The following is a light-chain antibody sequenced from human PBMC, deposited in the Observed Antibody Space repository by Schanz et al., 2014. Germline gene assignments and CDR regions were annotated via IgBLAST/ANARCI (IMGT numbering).Light chain of an antibody. J-gene: IGLJ3*02. Sequence: QSALTQPASVSGSPGQSITISCTGTSSDVGGYNYVSWYQQHPGKAPKLIIYEGSARASGLFNRFSGSKSGNTASLTISGLQAEDEADYYCSSHTTDTTWLFGGGTKLTVL. CDR3: SSHTTDTTWL. CDR2: EGS. V-gene: IGLV2-14*01. CDR1: SSDVGGYNY.